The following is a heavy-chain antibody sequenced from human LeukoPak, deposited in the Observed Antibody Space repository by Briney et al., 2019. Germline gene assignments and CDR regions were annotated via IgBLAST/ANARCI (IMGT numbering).Heavy chain of an antibody. CDR3: ARHKWFGELLSPFDY. V-gene: IGHV5-51*01. CDR2: IYPGDSDT. J-gene: IGHJ4*02. CDR1: GYNFTNYW. D-gene: IGHD3-10*01. Sequence: GESLKISCKGSGYNFTNYWIGWVRQMPGKGLEWMGIIYPGDSDTRYSPSFHGQVTISAGKSISTAYLQWSSLKASDTAMYYCARHKWFGELLSPFDYWGQGTLVTVSS.